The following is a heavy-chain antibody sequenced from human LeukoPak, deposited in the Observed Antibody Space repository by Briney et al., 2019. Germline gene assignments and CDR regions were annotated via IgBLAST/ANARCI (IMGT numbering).Heavy chain of an antibody. V-gene: IGHV3-33*01. CDR2: IWYDGSNK. Sequence: PGGSLRLSCAASGFTFSSYGMHWVRQAPGKGLEWVAVIWYDGSNKYYADSVKGRFTISRDNSKNTLYLQMNSLRAEDTAVYYCARKGRLNAFDLWGQGTMVTVSS. CDR1: GFTFSSYG. J-gene: IGHJ3*01. CDR3: ARKGRLNAFDL.